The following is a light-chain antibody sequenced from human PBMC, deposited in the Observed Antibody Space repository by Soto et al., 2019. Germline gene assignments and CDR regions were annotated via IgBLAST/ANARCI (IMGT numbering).Light chain of an antibody. J-gene: IGKJ2*01. CDR1: EILSSSY. CDR3: QRQGT. Sequence: EIVLTQSPGTLHLSPGERATLSCRASEILSSSYLVWYQQTPDQAPRLLIYAASRRATGIPDRFSGSGSATEYTLTSNTLGPEDFAVYYCQRQGTFGQGTKLEIK. CDR2: AAS. V-gene: IGKV3-20*01.